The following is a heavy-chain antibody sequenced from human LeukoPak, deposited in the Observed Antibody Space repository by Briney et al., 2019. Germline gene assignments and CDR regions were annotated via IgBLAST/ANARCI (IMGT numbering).Heavy chain of an antibody. J-gene: IGHJ3*02. V-gene: IGHV4-59*01. D-gene: IGHD4-17*01. CDR2: IYYSGST. CDR3: AREGVGDYGSFDI. Sequence: PSETLSLTCTVSGGSISSYYWSWTRQPPGKGLEWIGYIYYSGSTNYNPSLKSRVTISVDTSKNQFSLKLSSVTAADTAVYYCAREGVGDYGSFDIWGQGTMVTVSS. CDR1: GGSISSYY.